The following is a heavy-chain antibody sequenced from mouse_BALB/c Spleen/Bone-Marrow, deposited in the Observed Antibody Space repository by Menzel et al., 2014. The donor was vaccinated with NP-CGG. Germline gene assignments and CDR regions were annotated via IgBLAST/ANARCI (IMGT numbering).Heavy chain of an antibody. Sequence: VQLQQSGAELVRPGSSVKISCKASGYAFSTYWMNWVKQRPGQGLEWIGQIYPGDGDTNYNGKFKGKATLTADRSFSTASMQLSSLTSEDSAVYFCARVGFSFDYWGQGTTLTVSS. D-gene: IGHD3-1*01. CDR2: IYPGDGDT. V-gene: IGHV1-80*01. CDR3: ARVGFSFDY. J-gene: IGHJ2*01. CDR1: GYAFSTYW.